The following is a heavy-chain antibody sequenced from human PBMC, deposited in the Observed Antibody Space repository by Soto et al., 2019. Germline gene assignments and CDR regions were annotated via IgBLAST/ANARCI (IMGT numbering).Heavy chain of an antibody. CDR1: GFTFRIYS. D-gene: IGHD3-16*01. J-gene: IGHJ3*02. V-gene: IGHV3-33*01. CDR3: ARDATFGTKGGSFDI. Sequence: GESLKISCAASGFTFRIYSMHWVRQSPGKGLEWVAVMWYDGTNKYYGESVKGRFTISRDNSENTLYLQMNSLRVEDTAVYYCARDATFGTKGGSFDIWGHGTLVTFSS. CDR2: MWYDGTNK.